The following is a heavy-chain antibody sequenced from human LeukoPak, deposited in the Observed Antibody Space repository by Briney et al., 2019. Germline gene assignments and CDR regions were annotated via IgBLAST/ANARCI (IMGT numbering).Heavy chain of an antibody. V-gene: IGHV3-23*01. J-gene: IGHJ6*03. Sequence: GGSLRLSCAASGFTFSSYEMNWVRQAPGKGLEWVSAISGSGGSTYYADSVKGRFTISRDNSKNTLYLQMNSLRAEDTAVYYCANALGDYYYYYYMDVWGKGTTVTVSS. CDR2: ISGSGGST. CDR1: GFTFSSYE. CDR3: ANALGDYYYYYYMDV.